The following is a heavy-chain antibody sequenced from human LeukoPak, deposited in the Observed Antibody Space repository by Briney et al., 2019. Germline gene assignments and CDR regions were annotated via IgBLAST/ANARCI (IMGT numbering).Heavy chain of an antibody. Sequence: SETLSLTCTVSGGSISSYYWSCIPQPPGKGLEWFGYIYYSGGTNYNPSLKSRVTISVDTSKNQFSLKLSSVTAADTAVYYCARGQTMVRGVIITPSYYYMDVWGKGTTVTVSS. CDR2: IYYSGGT. J-gene: IGHJ6*03. D-gene: IGHD3-10*01. CDR3: ARGQTMVRGVIITPSYYYMDV. V-gene: IGHV4-59*01. CDR1: GGSISSYY.